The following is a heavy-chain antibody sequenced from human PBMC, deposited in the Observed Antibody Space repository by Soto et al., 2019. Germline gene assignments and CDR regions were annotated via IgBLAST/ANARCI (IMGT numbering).Heavy chain of an antibody. V-gene: IGHV3-13*05. CDR2: ISAAGDP. CDR3: ARTDRDFYGLDV. Sequence: EVQLLESGGGLVQPGGSLRLSCEASGFTFRNYDMHWVRQGTGKGLEWVSGISAAGDPDYADSVEGRFTISSENAQNSFFLQMNSLRVGDTAVYYCARTDRDFYGLDVWGQGTTVIVSS. J-gene: IGHJ6*02. CDR1: GFTFRNYD.